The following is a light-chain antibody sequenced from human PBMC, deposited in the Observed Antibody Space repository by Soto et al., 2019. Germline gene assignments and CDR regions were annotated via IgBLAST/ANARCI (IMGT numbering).Light chain of an antibody. CDR2: DVS. CDR1: SSDVGGHNS. V-gene: IGLV2-14*01. Sequence: QSALTQPASVSGSPGQSITISCTGTSSDVGGHNSVSWYRQDPGKAPKLMIYDVSNRPSGVSDRFSGSKSGNTASLTISGLQIEDEADYYCSSFTNSVTYVFGTGTKVTVL. J-gene: IGLJ1*01. CDR3: SSFTNSVTYV.